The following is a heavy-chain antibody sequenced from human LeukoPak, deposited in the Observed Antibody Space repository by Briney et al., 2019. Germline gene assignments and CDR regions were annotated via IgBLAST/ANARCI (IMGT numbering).Heavy chain of an antibody. CDR2: IVVGSGNT. CDR1: GFTFTSSA. D-gene: IGHD4-17*01. V-gene: IGHV1-58*02. Sequence: ASVKVSCKASGFTFTSSAMQWVRQARGQRLEWIGWIVVGSGNTNYAQKFQERVTITRDMSTSTAYMELSSLRSEDTAVYYCAAESYGDYGNIIWGQGTMVTVSS. J-gene: IGHJ3*02. CDR3: AAESYGDYGNII.